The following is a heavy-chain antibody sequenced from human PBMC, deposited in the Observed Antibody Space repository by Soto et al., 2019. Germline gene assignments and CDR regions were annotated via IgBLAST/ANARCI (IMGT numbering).Heavy chain of an antibody. D-gene: IGHD2-15*01. V-gene: IGHV3-30*18. CDR3: AKGPYCSGGSCYSVWYYYYGMDV. J-gene: IGHJ6*02. Sequence: GGSLRLSCAASGFTLSSYGMHWVRQAPGKGLEWVAVISYDGSNKYYADSVKGRFTISRDNSKNTLYLQMNSLRAEDTAVYYRAKGPYCSGGSCYSVWYYYYGMDVWGQGTTVTVSS. CDR1: GFTLSSYG. CDR2: ISYDGSNK.